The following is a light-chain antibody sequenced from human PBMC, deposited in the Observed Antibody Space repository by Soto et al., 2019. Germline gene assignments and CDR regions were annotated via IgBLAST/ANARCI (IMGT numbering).Light chain of an antibody. J-gene: IGKJ4*01. CDR3: QQYGSSSSLT. CDR1: QSVSSSS. Sequence: EIVLTQSPGTLSLSPGERATLSCRASQSVSSSSLAWYQQKPGQAPRLLIFGASSRATGVPDRFSGSGSGTDFTLTISRLEPEDFAVYYCQQYGSSSSLTFGG. CDR2: GAS. V-gene: IGKV3-20*01.